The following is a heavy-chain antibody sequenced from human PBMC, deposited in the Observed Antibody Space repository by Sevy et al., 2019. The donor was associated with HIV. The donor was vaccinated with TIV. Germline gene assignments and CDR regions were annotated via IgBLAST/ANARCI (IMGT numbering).Heavy chain of an antibody. Sequence: GGSLRLSCAASGSTFSNYAMHWVRQTPDRGPEWVAVVSYDGADTSYADSVKGRFTVSRDNSKSTLYLQMNSLRVDDSAVYFCARFPPQRAFDIWGQGTTVTVSS. CDR1: GSTFSNYA. CDR3: ARFPPQRAFDI. V-gene: IGHV3-30*04. J-gene: IGHJ3*02. CDR2: VSYDGADT.